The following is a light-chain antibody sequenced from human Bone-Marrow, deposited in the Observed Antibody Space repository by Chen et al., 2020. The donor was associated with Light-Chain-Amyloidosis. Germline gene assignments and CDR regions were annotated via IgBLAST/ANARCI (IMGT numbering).Light chain of an antibody. J-gene: IGLJ2*01. CDR3: QSFDGTLRGAVV. Sequence: QSVLAQPPAVSGAPGQTVTISCPGRSSNIGAGYNVHWYQQLPGTVPKLLIYDNNNRPSGVPDRFSGSQSGTSASLSITGLQAHDEADYYCQSFDGTLRGAVVFGGGTTLTVL. CDR2: DNN. CDR1: SSNIGAGYN. V-gene: IGLV1-40*01.